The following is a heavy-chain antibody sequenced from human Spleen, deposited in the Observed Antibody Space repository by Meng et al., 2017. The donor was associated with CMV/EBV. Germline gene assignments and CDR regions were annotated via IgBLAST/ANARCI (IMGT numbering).Heavy chain of an antibody. Sequence: GESLKISCAASGFTFSGYGMHWVRQAPGKGLEWMAFIRFDGSITAYADFVKGRFTISRDNSKNTLYLQMNSLRAEDTAVYFCARELVVIGDAGPFDNWGQGTLVTVSS. CDR2: IRFDGSIT. CDR3: ARELVVIGDAGPFDN. V-gene: IGHV3-30*02. J-gene: IGHJ4*02. D-gene: IGHD2-21*01. CDR1: GFTFSGYG.